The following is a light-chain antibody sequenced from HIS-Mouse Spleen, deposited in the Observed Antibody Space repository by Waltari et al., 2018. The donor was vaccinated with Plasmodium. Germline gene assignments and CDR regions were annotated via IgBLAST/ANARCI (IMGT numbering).Light chain of an antibody. CDR3: QAWDSSTVV. CDR2: QDR. J-gene: IGLJ2*01. V-gene: IGLV3-1*01. Sequence: SYELTQPPSVSVSPGQPASLTCPGNNLGDKYACWYQQKPGQSPVRVIYQDRKRPSGLPERFSGSNSGNTATLTISGTQAMDEADYYCQAWDSSTVVFGGGTKLTVL. CDR1: NLGDKY.